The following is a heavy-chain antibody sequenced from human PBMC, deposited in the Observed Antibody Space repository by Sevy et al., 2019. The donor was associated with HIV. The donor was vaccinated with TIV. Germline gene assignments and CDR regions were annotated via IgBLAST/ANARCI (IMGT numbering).Heavy chain of an antibody. CDR2: IIPIFGTA. CDR1: GGTFSSYA. CDR3: ARGYCSSTSCYPDYYYYGMDV. V-gene: IGHV1-69*13. D-gene: IGHD2-2*01. J-gene: IGHJ6*02. Sequence: ASVKVSCKASGGTFSSYAISWVRQAPGQGLEWMGGIIPIFGTANYAQKFQGRVTITADESTSTAYMEQSSLRSEDTAVYYCARGYCSSTSCYPDYYYYGMDVWGQGTTVTVSS.